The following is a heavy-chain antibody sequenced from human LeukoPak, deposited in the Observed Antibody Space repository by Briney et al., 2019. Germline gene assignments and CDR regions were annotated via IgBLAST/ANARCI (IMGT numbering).Heavy chain of an antibody. CDR2: IFHSGST. D-gene: IGHD1-1*01. J-gene: IGHJ6*03. CDR1: GDSFSSASYY. Sequence: SETLSLTCTVSGDSFSSASYYWSWIRQPPGKGLEWIGCIFHSGSTYYNPSLKSRVTISVDRSKNQFSLKLTSVTAADTAVYYCARSLEISYYYYYYMDVWGKGTTVTVSS. V-gene: IGHV4-30-2*01. CDR3: ARSLEISYYYYYYMDV.